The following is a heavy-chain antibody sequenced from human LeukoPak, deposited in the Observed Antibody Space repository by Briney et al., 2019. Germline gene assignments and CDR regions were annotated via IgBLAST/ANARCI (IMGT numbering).Heavy chain of an antibody. J-gene: IGHJ4*02. V-gene: IGHV4-59*08. CDR3: ARAYSSGWYERRYYFDY. D-gene: IGHD6-19*01. Sequence: SETLSLTCTVSGGSISSYYWSWIRQPPGKGLEWIGYIYYSGSTNYNPSLKSRVTISVGTSKNQFSLKLSSVTAADTAVYYCARAYSSGWYERRYYFDYWGQGTLVTVSS. CDR2: IYYSGST. CDR1: GGSISSYY.